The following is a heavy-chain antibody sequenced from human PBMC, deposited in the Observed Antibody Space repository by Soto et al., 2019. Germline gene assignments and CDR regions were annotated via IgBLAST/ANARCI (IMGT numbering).Heavy chain of an antibody. J-gene: IGHJ5*02. CDR3: VRDGTRHWRDWFDP. V-gene: IGHV4-4*07. CDR2: IYATGSS. CDR1: GASLSVYY. Sequence: PSETLSLTCNVSGASLSVYYWSWIRQPPGKGLEWIGRIYATGSSDYNPSLKSRITISVDMSKKQFSLTLRSVTAADTAMYYCVRDGTRHWRDWFDPWGQGILVTVSS. D-gene: IGHD1-1*01.